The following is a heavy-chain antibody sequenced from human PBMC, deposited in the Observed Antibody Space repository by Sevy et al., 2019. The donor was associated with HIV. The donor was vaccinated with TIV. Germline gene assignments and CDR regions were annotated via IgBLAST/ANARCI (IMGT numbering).Heavy chain of an antibody. J-gene: IGHJ6*02. Sequence: GGSLRLSCAASGFTFSNSDMNWVHQAPGKGLEWVSGVSWNGSRTHYADSVKGQFIISRENSRNTLYLQTNSLRAEDTAVYCSGGSCYRYPPYYYYGMDVWGQGTTVTVSS. V-gene: IGHV3-35*02. CDR1: GFTFSNSD. CDR3: GGSCYRYPPYYYYGMDV. D-gene: IGHD2-15*01. CDR2: VSWNGSRT.